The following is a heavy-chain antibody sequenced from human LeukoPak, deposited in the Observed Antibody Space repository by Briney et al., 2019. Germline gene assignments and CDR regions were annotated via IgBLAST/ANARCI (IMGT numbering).Heavy chain of an antibody. CDR1: GLTFSSYW. D-gene: IGHD4-17*01. V-gene: IGHV3-74*01. CDR3: ASLATVTTPPP. J-gene: IGHJ5*02. Sequence: PGGSLRLSCAASGLTFSSYWMHWVRQAPGKGLVWVSRINSDGSSTSYADSVKGRFTISRDNAKNTLYLQMNSLRAEDTAVYYCASLATVTTPPPWGQGTLVTVSS. CDR2: INSDGSST.